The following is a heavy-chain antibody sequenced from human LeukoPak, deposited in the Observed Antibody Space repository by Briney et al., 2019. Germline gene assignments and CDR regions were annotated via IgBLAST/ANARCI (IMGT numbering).Heavy chain of an antibody. Sequence: PSETLSLTCAVYGGSFSGYYWSWIRQPPGKGLEWIGEINHSGSTNYNPSLKSRVTISVDTSKNQFSLKLSSVTAADTAVYYCAATVVHGAAADFDDGGQGTLVTVSS. CDR3: AATVVHGAAADFDD. CDR1: GGSFSGYY. CDR2: INHSGST. V-gene: IGHV4-34*01. J-gene: IGHJ4*02. D-gene: IGHD6-13*01.